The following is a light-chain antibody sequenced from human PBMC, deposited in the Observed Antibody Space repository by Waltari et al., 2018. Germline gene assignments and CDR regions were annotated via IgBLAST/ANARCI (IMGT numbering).Light chain of an antibody. CDR1: QSISNY. CDR3: HQRSDWGT. V-gene: IGKV3-11*01. J-gene: IGKJ4*01. Sequence: EIVLTQSPATLSLSPGERATLSCRASQSISNYLDGYQQKRGQAPRLLLYDTSNRATGIPARFSGSGSGTEFTLTISSLEPEDFAVYYCHQRSDWGTFGGGTKVEI. CDR2: DTS.